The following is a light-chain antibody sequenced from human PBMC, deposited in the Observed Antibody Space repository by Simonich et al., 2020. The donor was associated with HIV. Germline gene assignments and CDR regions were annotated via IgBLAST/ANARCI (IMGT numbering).Light chain of an antibody. V-gene: IGKV3-11*01. CDR1: QSSSNY. CDR3: QQRSNWVT. Sequence: EIVLTQSPATLSLSPGERATLSCRASQSSSNYLAWYQQKPGQAPRLLIYDASNRATGIPARFSGSGSGTDFTLTISSLEPEDFAVYYCQQRSNWVTFGGGTKVEIK. J-gene: IGKJ4*01. CDR2: DAS.